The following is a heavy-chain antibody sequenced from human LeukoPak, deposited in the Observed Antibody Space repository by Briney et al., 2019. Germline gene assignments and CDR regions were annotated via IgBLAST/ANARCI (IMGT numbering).Heavy chain of an antibody. CDR3: ARVTVKPNWFDP. Sequence: ASVKVSCKASGYTFTVYYIHWLRQAPGQGLEWMGWINPNSGGTNYAQKFQGRVTMTRDTSISTAYMELSRLRSDDTAVYYCARVTVKPNWFDPWGQGTLVTVSS. J-gene: IGHJ5*02. D-gene: IGHD4-17*01. CDR1: GYTFTVYY. V-gene: IGHV1-2*02. CDR2: INPNSGGT.